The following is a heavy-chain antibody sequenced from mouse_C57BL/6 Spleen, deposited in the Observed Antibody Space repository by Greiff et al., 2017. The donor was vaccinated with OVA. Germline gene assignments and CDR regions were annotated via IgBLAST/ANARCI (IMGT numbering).Heavy chain of an antibody. J-gene: IGHJ2*01. V-gene: IGHV5-4*01. CDR2: ISDGGSYT. CDR3: AREGDYEGY. CDR1: GFTFSSYA. D-gene: IGHD2-4*01. Sequence: DVKLVESGGGLVKPGGSLKLSCAASGFTFSSYAMSWVRQTPEKRLEWVATISDGGSYTYYPDNVKGRFTISRDNAKNNLYLQMSHLKSEDTAMYYCAREGDYEGYWGQGTTLTVSS.